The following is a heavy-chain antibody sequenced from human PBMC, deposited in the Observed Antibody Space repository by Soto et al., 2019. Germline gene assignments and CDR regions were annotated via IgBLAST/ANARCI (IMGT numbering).Heavy chain of an antibody. CDR2: VYYSGNT. CDR3: ARVYGSGSYYFDY. J-gene: IGHJ4*02. CDR1: GGSISSSSYY. Sequence: PSETLSLTCTVSGGSISSSSYYWAWVRQPPGKGLEWIGSVYYSGNTYYSPSLKSRVTMSVDTSKNQFSLKLSSVSATDTSTYYCARVYGSGSYYFDYWGQGTLVTVSS. D-gene: IGHD3-10*01. V-gene: IGHV4-39*01.